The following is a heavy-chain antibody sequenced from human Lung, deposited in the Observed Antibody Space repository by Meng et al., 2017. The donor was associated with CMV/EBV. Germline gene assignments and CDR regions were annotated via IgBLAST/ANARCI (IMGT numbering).Heavy chain of an antibody. V-gene: IGHV4-59*01. Sequence: ESLKISCTVSGGSISSYYWSWIRQPPGKGLEDIGYIYYSGSTSYNPSLKSRVTISVDTSKNQFSLKLSSVTAADTAVYYCARHGSGSYFYGMDVWGQGTTVTVSS. CDR1: GGSISSYY. D-gene: IGHD3-10*01. J-gene: IGHJ6*02. CDR3: ARHGSGSYFYGMDV. CDR2: IYYSGST.